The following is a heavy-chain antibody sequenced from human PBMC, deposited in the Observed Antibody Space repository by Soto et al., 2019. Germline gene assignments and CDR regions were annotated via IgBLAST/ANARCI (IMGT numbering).Heavy chain of an antibody. CDR3: AIPPGRSWPFRPVDAFDI. J-gene: IGHJ3*02. CDR2: ISGSGGST. CDR1: GFTFSSYA. V-gene: IGHV3-23*01. D-gene: IGHD3-10*01. Sequence: GGSLRLSCAASGFTFSSYAMSWVRQAPGKGLEWVSAISGSGGSTYYADSVKGRFTISRDNSKNTLYLQMNSLRAEATAVYYCAIPPGRSWPFRPVDAFDIWGQGTMVTVSS.